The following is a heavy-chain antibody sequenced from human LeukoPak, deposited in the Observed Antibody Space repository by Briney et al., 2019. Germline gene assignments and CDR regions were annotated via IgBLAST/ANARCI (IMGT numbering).Heavy chain of an antibody. V-gene: IGHV1-69*04. J-gene: IGHJ6*02. CDR1: GGTFSSYA. Sequence: SVKVSCKASGGTFSSYAISWVRQAPGQGLEWMGRIIPILDVAIYTEKFQDRLTITADISTSTGYMELTSLISEDTAVYYCARDQEEQQLYGMDVWGQGTTVTVSS. D-gene: IGHD1-1*01. CDR2: IIPILDVA. CDR3: ARDQEEQQLYGMDV.